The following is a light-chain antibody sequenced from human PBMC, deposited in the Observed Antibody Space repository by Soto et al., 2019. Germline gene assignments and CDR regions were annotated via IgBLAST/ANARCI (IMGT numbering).Light chain of an antibody. CDR3: QQYGSSPRT. V-gene: IGKV3-20*01. Sequence: IVLTQSPGTLSLSPRERATLSCRASQNVGSRYLAWYQQKPGQAPRLLIYGTSNRATGIPDRFSGSGSGTDFSLTISSLEPGDLAVYYCQQYGSSPRTFGQGTKVEIK. CDR1: QNVGSRY. CDR2: GTS. J-gene: IGKJ1*01.